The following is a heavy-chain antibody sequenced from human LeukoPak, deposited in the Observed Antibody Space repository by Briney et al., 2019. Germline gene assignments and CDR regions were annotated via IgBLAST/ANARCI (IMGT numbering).Heavy chain of an antibody. CDR3: ARHFRPYNWNDLGGYYFDY. CDR1: GYTFTGYY. D-gene: IGHD1-1*01. J-gene: IGHJ4*02. V-gene: IGHV1-2*02. CDR2: INPNSGGT. Sequence: GASVKVSCKASGYTFTGYYMHWVRQAPGQGLEWMGWINPNSGGTNYAQKFQGRVTMTRDTSISTAYMELSRLRSDDTAVYYCARHFRPYNWNDLGGYYFDYWGQGTLVTVSS.